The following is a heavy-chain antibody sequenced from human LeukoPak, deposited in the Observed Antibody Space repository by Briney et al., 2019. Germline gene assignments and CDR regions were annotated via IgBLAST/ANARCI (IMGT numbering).Heavy chain of an antibody. CDR2: IYYSGST. D-gene: IGHD3-10*01. Sequence: PSETLSLTCTVSGGSISSYYWSWIRQPPGKGPEWIGYIYYSGSTNYNPSLKSRVTISVDTSKNQFSLKLSSVTAADTAVYYCAKDLGSGSYYYYYYGMDVWGQGTTVTVSS. CDR1: GGSISSYY. CDR3: AKDLGSGSYYYYYYGMDV. V-gene: IGHV4-59*01. J-gene: IGHJ6*02.